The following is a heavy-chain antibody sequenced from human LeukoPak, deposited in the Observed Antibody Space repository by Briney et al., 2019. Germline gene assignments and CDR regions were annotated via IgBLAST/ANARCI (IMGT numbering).Heavy chain of an antibody. CDR2: ISGSGGST. CDR1: GFTFSSYA. CDR3: AKDPLVATISPGYYFVY. V-gene: IGHV3-23*01. D-gene: IGHD5-12*01. J-gene: IGHJ4*02. Sequence: GGSLRLSCAASGFTFSSYAMSWVRQAPGKGLEWVPAISGSGGSTYYADSVKGRFTISRDNSKNTLYLQMNSLRAEDTAVYYCAKDPLVATISPGYYFVYWGQGTLVTVSS.